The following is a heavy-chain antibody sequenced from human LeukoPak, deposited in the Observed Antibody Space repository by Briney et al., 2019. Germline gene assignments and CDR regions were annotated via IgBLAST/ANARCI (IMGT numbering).Heavy chain of an antibody. Sequence: GGSLRLSCAASEFSFSTNWMTWVRQAPGRGLEWVANINPDGSKKSYADFVEGRFTISRDNAKNSLYLQMSSLRAEDTAVYYCATSPMVTRGICWSQRSLATVSS. D-gene: IGHD5-18*01. CDR1: EFSFSTNW. J-gene: IGHJ4*02. CDR2: INPDGSKK. V-gene: IGHV3-7*01. CDR3: ATSPMVTRGIC.